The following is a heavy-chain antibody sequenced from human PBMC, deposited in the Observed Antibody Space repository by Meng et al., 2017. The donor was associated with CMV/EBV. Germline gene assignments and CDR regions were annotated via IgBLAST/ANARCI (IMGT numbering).Heavy chain of an antibody. Sequence: GESLKISCAASGFTFSRYSMNWVRQAPGKGLEWVSSIRSSSSYIYYADSVKGRFTISRDNAKNSLYLQMNSLRAEDTAVYYCARVGRTSQTMIVVVPKGSGSFDIWGQGTMVTVSS. D-gene: IGHD3-22*01. CDR1: GFTFSRYS. J-gene: IGHJ3*02. V-gene: IGHV3-21*01. CDR2: IRSSSSYI. CDR3: ARVGRTSQTMIVVVPKGSGSFDI.